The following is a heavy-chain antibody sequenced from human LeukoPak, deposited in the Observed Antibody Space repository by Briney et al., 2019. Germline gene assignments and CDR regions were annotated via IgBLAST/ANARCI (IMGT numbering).Heavy chain of an antibody. V-gene: IGHV4-59*01. CDR1: GGSISSYY. D-gene: IGHD4-11*01. J-gene: IGHJ6*03. Sequence: PSETLSLTCTVSGGSISSYYWSWIRQPPGKGLEWIGYIYYSGSTNYNPSLKSRVTISVDTSKNQFSLKLSSVTAADTAVYYCARASYSNYRNYYYYMDVWGKGTTVTVSS. CDR2: IYYSGST. CDR3: ARASYSNYRNYYYYMDV.